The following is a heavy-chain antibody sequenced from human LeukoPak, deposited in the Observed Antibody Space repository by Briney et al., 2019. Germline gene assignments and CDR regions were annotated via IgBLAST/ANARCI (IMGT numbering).Heavy chain of an antibody. J-gene: IGHJ4*02. Sequence: ASVKVSCKASGYTFTGYYMHWVRQAPGQGLEWMGWINPNSGGTNYAQKFQGRVTMTRDTSISTAYMELSRLRSDDTAVNYCAREYYDILTGYSLTFLGYWGQGTLVTVSS. D-gene: IGHD3-9*01. CDR3: AREYYDILTGYSLTFLGY. V-gene: IGHV1-2*02. CDR2: INPNSGGT. CDR1: GYTFTGYY.